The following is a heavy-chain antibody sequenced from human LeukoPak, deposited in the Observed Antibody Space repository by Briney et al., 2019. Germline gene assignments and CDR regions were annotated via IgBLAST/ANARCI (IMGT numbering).Heavy chain of an antibody. D-gene: IGHD2-2*02. CDR1: GFTFSNYG. CDR3: AKTEAPAAIRAGSDY. J-gene: IGHJ4*02. V-gene: IGHV3-23*01. CDR2: ISGSGSAT. Sequence: GSLRLSCAASGFTFSNYGMSWVRQAPGKGLEWVSTISGSGSATYNAGSVKGRFTTSRDNSHNTLYLQMNSLRAEDTAVYYCAKTEAPAAIRAGSDYWGQGTLVTVSS.